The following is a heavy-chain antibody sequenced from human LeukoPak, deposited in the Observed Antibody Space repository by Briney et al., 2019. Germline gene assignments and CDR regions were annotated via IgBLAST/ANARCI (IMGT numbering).Heavy chain of an antibody. J-gene: IGHJ3*02. CDR3: ARGVGGVREGFDI. CDR2: IFNSGSS. Sequence: SETLSLPCTVSGGSVSSESYHWSWIRQPPGKGLEWIAYIFNSGSSNYNPSLKSRVTISVDTPKNQFSLKLNSVTAADTAQYHCARGVGGVREGFDIWGQGTMVTVSS. CDR1: GGSVSSESYH. D-gene: IGHD3-16*01. V-gene: IGHV4-61*01.